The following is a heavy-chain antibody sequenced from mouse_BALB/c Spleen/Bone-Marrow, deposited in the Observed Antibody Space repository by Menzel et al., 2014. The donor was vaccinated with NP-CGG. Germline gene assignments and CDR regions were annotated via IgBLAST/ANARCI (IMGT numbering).Heavy chain of an antibody. CDR1: GFTFTDYY. Sequence: EVKLMESGGGLVQPGGSQRLSCTTSGFTFTDYYMSWVRQPPGKALESLGFIRNKANGYTTEYNASVKGRLTISRDNSQSILYLQMNTLRAEDSANYYGARNGKGGSMDYWGHGTSVTVSS. J-gene: IGHJ4*01. D-gene: IGHD1-3*01. V-gene: IGHV7-3*02. CDR2: IRNKANGYTT. CDR3: ARNGKGGSMDY.